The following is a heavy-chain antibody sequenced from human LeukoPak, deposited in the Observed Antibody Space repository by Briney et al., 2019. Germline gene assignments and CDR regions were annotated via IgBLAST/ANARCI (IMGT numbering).Heavy chain of an antibody. CDR3: AELGITMIGGV. D-gene: IGHD3-10*02. J-gene: IGHJ6*04. CDR1: GFTFSSYE. CDR2: ISSSGSTI. Sequence: GGSLRLSCAASGFTFSSYEMNWVRQAPGKVLEWVSYISSSGSTIYYADSVKGRFTISRDNAKNSLYLQMSSLRAEDTAVYYCAELGITMIGGVWGEGTTVTISS. V-gene: IGHV3-48*03.